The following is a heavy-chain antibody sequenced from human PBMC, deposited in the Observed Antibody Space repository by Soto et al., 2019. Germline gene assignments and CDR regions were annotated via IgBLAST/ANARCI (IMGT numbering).Heavy chain of an antibody. J-gene: IGHJ3*02. CDR2: ISYDGSNK. CDR1: GFTFSTYA. Sequence: GGSPRLSCAASGFTFSTYAMHWVRQAPGKGLEWVAVISYDGSNKYYADSVKGRFTISRDNSKNTLYLQMNSLRAEDTAVYYCARVPLAFDIWGQGTMVTVSS. CDR3: ARVPLAFDI. V-gene: IGHV3-30-3*01.